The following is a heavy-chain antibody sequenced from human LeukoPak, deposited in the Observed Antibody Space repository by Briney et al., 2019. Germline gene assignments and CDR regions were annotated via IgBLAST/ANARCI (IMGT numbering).Heavy chain of an antibody. CDR3: ARSSQHYGGNPTEADY. Sequence: SETLSLTCTVSGGSISSYYWSWIRQPPGKGLEWIGYIYYSGSTNYNPSLKSRVTISVDTSKNQFSLKLSSVTAADTAVYYCARSSQHYGGNPTEADYWGQGTLVTVSS. CDR1: GGSISSYY. CDR2: IYYSGST. J-gene: IGHJ4*02. V-gene: IGHV4-59*01. D-gene: IGHD4-23*01.